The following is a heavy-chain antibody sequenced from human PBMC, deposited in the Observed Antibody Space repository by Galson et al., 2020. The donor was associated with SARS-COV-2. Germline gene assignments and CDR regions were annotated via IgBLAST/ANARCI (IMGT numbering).Heavy chain of an antibody. CDR2: IYTGGSN. CDR1: GGSISSGLYY. CDR3: ARETYYYDSSGYFYYFDY. J-gene: IGHJ4*02. D-gene: IGHD3-22*01. V-gene: IGHV4-61*02. Sequence: SETLSLTCTVSGGSISSGLYYWSWIRQPAGKGLEWIGRIYTGGSNNYNPSLKSRVTISVDTSKNQFSLKLSSVTAADTAVYFCARETYYYDSSGYFYYFDYWGQGTLVTVSS.